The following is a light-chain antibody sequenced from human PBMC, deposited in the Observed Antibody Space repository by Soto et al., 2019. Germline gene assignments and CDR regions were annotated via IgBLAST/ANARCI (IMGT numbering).Light chain of an antibody. Sequence: IQLTQSPSSLSASVGDRVTVTCRASQSINIYLNWYQQKPGKAPTLLIYAASSLQSGVPSRFSGGGSRTEFTLTISRLQPEDFATYYCQQRYRSPYTLGQGTKLEI. CDR1: QSINIY. V-gene: IGKV1-39*01. CDR3: QQRYRSPYT. CDR2: AAS. J-gene: IGKJ2*01.